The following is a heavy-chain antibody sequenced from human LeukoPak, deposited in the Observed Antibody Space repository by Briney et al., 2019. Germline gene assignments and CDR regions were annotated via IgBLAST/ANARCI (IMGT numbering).Heavy chain of an antibody. D-gene: IGHD2-21*01. CDR1: GFTLRRYA. CDR2: ISGSGGST. CDR3: APDVVIAIPAFDY. J-gene: IGHJ4*02. Sequence: LGGTLRLSCAASGFTLRRYAMSWVPEAPGKGLEWGSAISGSGGSTYYADSVKGRFTISRDNSKNTLYLQMNSLIAEDTAVYYCAPDVVIAIPAFDYWGQGTRVTVSS. V-gene: IGHV3-23*01.